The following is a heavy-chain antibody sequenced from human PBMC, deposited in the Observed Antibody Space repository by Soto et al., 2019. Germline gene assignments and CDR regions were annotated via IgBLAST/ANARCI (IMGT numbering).Heavy chain of an antibody. J-gene: IGHJ6*02. D-gene: IGHD3-3*01. Sequence: ASVKGSCKVSGYTLTELSMHWVRQAPGKGLEWMGGFDPEDGETIYAQKFQGRVTMTEDTSTDTAYMELSSLRSEDTAVYYCSGESMVFGDPYYGMDVWGQGTMVTVSS. V-gene: IGHV1-24*01. CDR3: SGESMVFGDPYYGMDV. CDR1: GYTLTELS. CDR2: FDPEDGET.